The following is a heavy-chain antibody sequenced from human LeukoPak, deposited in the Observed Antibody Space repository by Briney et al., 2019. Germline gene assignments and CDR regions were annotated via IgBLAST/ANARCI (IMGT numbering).Heavy chain of an antibody. D-gene: IGHD3-3*01. J-gene: IGHJ4*02. V-gene: IGHV3-43*02. CDR2: ISGDGGST. CDR1: GFTFDDYA. CDR3: AKGAWSFGYFDY. Sequence: PGGSLRLSCAASGFTFDDYAMHWVRQAPGKGLEWVSLISGDGGSTYYADSVKGRFTISRDNSENSLYLQMNSLRTEDTALYYCAKGAWSFGYFDYWGQGTLVTVSS.